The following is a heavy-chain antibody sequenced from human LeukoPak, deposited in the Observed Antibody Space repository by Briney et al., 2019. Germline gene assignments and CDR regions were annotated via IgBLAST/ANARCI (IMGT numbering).Heavy chain of an antibody. CDR3: AREGITTAYCSSTSCYSLYYGMTS. CDR1: GGTFSSYA. CDR2: IIPILGIA. D-gene: IGHD2-2*01. Sequence: SVKVSCKASGGTFSSYAISWVRQAPGQGLEWMGRIIPILGIANYAQKFQGRVTITADKSTSTAYMELSSLRSEDTAVYYCAREGITTAYCSSTSCYSLYYGMTSGAKGPRSPSP. J-gene: IGHJ6*02. V-gene: IGHV1-69*04.